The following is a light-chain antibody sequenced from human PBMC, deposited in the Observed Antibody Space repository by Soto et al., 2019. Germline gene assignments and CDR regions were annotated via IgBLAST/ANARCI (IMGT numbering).Light chain of an antibody. V-gene: IGKV1-5*01. CDR3: QQFSLYWA. Sequence: DIQMTQSPSTLSASVGDRGTITCRASQDINRWLAWYQQKPGKAPKILIYNADTLESGVPSRFSGSGYGTEFILTLSSLQPDDFATYYCQQFSLYWAFGQGTKVDIK. J-gene: IGKJ1*01. CDR2: NAD. CDR1: QDINRW.